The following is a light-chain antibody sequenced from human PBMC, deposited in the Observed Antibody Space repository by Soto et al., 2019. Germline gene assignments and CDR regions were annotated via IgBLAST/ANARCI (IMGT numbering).Light chain of an antibody. CDR3: QQRPNWPRGT. Sequence: EIVLTQSPGTLSLSPGERATLSCRASQNVSSNYLAWYQQRPGQAPRLLIYDASKRAAGIPARFSGSGSGTDFTLTIGSLLPEDSAVYYCQQRPNWPRGTFGQGTKLEIK. CDR2: DAS. CDR1: QNVSSNY. V-gene: IGKV3-11*01. J-gene: IGKJ2*01.